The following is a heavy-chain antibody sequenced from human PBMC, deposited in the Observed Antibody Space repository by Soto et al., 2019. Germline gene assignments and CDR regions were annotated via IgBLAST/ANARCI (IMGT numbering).Heavy chain of an antibody. D-gene: IGHD3-22*01. CDR1: GGTFSRNT. J-gene: IGHJ4*02. Sequence: QVQLVQSGAEVTKPGSSVKVSCKASGGTFSRNTLSWVRQAHGQGLEWMVGITPILGTANYAQKFQGRVTITADESTRTAYMELSRLRSEDTAVYYCARQFDYDSSGYYYAYWGQGTLVTVPS. V-gene: IGHV1-69*01. CDR2: ITPILGTA. CDR3: ARQFDYDSSGYYYAY.